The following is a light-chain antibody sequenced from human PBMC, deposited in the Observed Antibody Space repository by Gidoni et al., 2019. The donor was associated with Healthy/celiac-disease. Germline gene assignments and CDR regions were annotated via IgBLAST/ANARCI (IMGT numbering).Light chain of an antibody. CDR1: TSTIGSNP. J-gene: IGLJ2*01. CDR2: SNS. V-gene: IGLV1-44*01. CDR3: ATWVDRLNGLT. Sequence: QSVLTQPPSASGTPGQTITISCSESTSTIGSNPVNWYQHIPGASPKLLIYSNSQRPSGVPDRFSGSKSGTSASLAISDRQSEDEADYYCATWVDRLNGLTFGGGTKLTVL.